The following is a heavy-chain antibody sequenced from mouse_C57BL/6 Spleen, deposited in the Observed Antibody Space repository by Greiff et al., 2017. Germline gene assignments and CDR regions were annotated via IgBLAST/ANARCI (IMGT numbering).Heavy chain of an antibody. CDR1: AFTFSDYG. CDR3: ARPANWDVAWFAY. Sequence: DVMLVESGGGLVKPGGSLKLSCAASAFTFSDYGMHWVRQAPEKGLEWVAYISSGSSTIYYADTVKGRFTISRDNAKNTLFLQMTSLRSEDTAMYYCARPANWDVAWFAYWGQGTLVTVSA. CDR2: ISSGSSTI. D-gene: IGHD4-1*01. J-gene: IGHJ3*01. V-gene: IGHV5-17*01.